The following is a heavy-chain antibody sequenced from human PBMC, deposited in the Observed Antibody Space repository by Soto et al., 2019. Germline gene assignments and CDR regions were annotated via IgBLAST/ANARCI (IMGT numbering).Heavy chain of an antibody. CDR1: GFTFSSYG. Sequence: GGSLRLSCAASGFTFSSYGMHWVRQAPGKGLEWVAFISYDGTNKYYADSVKGRFTISRDNSKNTLYLQMDSLRAEDTAVFYCAKDRGYTYGYLADYWGQGTPVTVSS. CDR3: AKDRGYTYGYLADY. D-gene: IGHD5-18*01. V-gene: IGHV3-30*18. CDR2: ISYDGTNK. J-gene: IGHJ4*02.